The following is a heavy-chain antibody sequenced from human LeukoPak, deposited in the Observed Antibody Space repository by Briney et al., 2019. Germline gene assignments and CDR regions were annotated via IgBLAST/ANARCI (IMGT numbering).Heavy chain of an antibody. CDR1: GSSFSSYG. J-gene: IGHJ6*02. CDR3: AKELLWFGEPGYGMDV. D-gene: IGHD3-10*01. Sequence: QPGRSLRLSCAASGSSFSSYGMHWVRQAPGKGLEWGAVISYDGSNKYYADSVKGRFTISRDNSKNTLYLQMNSLRAEDTAVYYCAKELLWFGEPGYGMDVWGQGTTVTVSS. CDR2: ISYDGSNK. V-gene: IGHV3-30*18.